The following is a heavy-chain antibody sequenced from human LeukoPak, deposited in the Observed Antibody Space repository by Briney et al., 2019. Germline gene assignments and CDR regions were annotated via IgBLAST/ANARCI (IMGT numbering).Heavy chain of an antibody. D-gene: IGHD6-13*01. CDR1: GFTVSSNY. Sequence: GGSLRLSCAASGFTVSSNYMSWFRQAPGKGLEWVSVIYSGGSTYYADSVKGRFTISRDNSKNTLYLQMNSLRAEDTAVYYCASLASSSWYRGLFYWGQGTLVTVSS. CDR2: IYSGGST. CDR3: ASLASSSWYRGLFY. J-gene: IGHJ4*02. V-gene: IGHV3-66*01.